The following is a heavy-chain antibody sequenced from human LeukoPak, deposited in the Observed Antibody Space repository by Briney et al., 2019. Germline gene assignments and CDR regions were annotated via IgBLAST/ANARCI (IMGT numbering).Heavy chain of an antibody. CDR3: ARDRGSGSYPPDAFDI. J-gene: IGHJ3*02. D-gene: IGHD3-10*01. Sequence: GGSLRLSCAASGFGFGSYNMYWVRQAPGKGLEWVTLISFDGNDKKYADSVKGRFTVSRDNSRNTLFLQMNSLRAEDTAVYYCARDRGSGSYPPDAFDIWGQGTMVTVSS. CDR2: ISFDGNDK. CDR1: GFGFGSYN. V-gene: IGHV3-30*03.